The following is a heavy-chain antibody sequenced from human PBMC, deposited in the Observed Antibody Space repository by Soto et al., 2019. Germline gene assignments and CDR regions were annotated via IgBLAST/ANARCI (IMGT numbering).Heavy chain of an antibody. D-gene: IGHD4-4*01. J-gene: IGHJ6*02. CDR2: IYYSGST. Sequence: PSETLSLTCTVSGGSISSYYWSWIRQPPGKGLEWIGYIYYSGSTNYNPSLKSRVTISVDTSKNQFSLKLSSVTAADTAVYYCAKEGGNSNVNYYYGMDVWGQGTTVTVSS. CDR3: AKEGGNSNVNYYYGMDV. CDR1: GGSISSYY. V-gene: IGHV4-59*01.